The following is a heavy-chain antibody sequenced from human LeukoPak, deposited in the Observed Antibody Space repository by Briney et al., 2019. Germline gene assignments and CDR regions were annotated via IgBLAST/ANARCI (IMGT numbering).Heavy chain of an antibody. V-gene: IGHV3-21*01. D-gene: IGHD2-2*01. CDR3: ARVRCTSCYARFDY. CDR1: GFTFSSYS. J-gene: IGHJ4*02. Sequence: GGSLRLSCVASGFTFSSYSMNWVRQAPGKGLEWVSSISSSSSYIYYADSVKGRFTISRDNAKNSLYLQMNSLRAEDTAVYYCARVRCTSCYARFDYWGQGTLVTVSS. CDR2: ISSSSSYI.